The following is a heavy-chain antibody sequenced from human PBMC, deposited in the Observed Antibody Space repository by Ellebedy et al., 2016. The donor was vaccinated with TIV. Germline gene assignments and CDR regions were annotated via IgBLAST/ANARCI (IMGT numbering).Heavy chain of an antibody. D-gene: IGHD6-13*01. CDR2: ISGSGGST. Sequence: GGSLRLSCAASGFTFSSYAMSWVRQAPGKGLEWVSAISGSGGSTYYADSVKGRFTISRDNAKNTLYLQMNSLRAEDTAVYYCARGIAAADVDYWGQGTLVTVSS. J-gene: IGHJ4*02. CDR1: GFTFSSYA. CDR3: ARGIAAADVDY. V-gene: IGHV3-23*01.